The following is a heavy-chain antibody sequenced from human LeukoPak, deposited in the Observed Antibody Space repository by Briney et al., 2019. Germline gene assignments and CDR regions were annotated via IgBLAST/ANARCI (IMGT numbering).Heavy chain of an antibody. V-gene: IGHV3-15*07. D-gene: IGHD3-22*01. CDR1: GGSFSGYY. Sequence: ETLSLTCAVYGGSFSGYYWSWIRQPPGKGLEWVGRIKSKTDGGTTDYAAPVKGRFTISRDDSKNTLYLQMNSLKTEDTAVYYCSTTYYYDSSEGYWGQGTLVTVSS. CDR3: STTYYYDSSEGY. J-gene: IGHJ4*02. CDR2: IKSKTDGGTT.